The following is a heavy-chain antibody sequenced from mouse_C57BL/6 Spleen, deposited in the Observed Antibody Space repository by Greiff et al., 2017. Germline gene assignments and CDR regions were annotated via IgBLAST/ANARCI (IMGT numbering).Heavy chain of an antibody. V-gene: IGHV3-6*01. CDR2: ISYDGSN. J-gene: IGHJ3*01. D-gene: IGHD2-10*01. Sequence: DVKLQESGPGLVKPSQSLSLTCSVPGYSITSGYYWNWIRQFPGNKLEWMGYISYDGSNNYNPSLKNRISITRDTSKNQLFLKLNSVTTEDTATYYCARDPYYGNYGFAYWGQGTLVTVSA. CDR1: GYSITSGYY. CDR3: ARDPYYGNYGFAY.